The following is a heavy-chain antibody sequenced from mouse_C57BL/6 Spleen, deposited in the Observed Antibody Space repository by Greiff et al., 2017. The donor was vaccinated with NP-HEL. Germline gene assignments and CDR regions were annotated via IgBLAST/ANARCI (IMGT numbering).Heavy chain of an antibody. CDR1: GFTFSSYA. CDR2: ISDGGSYT. V-gene: IGHV5-4*01. Sequence: EVQGVESGGGLVKPGGSLKLSCAASGFTFSSYAMSWVRQTPEKRLEWVATISDGGSYTYYPDNVKGRFTISRDNAKNNLYLQMSHLKSEDTAMYYCAREEYYGSLAYWGQGALVTVSA. D-gene: IGHD1-1*01. CDR3: AREEYYGSLAY. J-gene: IGHJ3*01.